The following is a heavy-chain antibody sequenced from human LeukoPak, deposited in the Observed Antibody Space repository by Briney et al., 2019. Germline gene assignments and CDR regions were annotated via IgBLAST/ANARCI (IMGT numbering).Heavy chain of an antibody. D-gene: IGHD5-24*01. CDR3: ARDQEMATIRKRNYYFDY. Sequence: SQTLSLTCAISGDSVSSNSAAWNWIRQSPSRGLEWLGRTYYRSKWYNDYAVSVKSRITINPDTSKNQFSLQLNSVTPEDTAVYYCARDQEMATIRKRNYYFDYWGQGTLVTVSS. CDR2: TYYRSKWYN. CDR1: GDSVSSNSAA. J-gene: IGHJ4*02. V-gene: IGHV6-1*01.